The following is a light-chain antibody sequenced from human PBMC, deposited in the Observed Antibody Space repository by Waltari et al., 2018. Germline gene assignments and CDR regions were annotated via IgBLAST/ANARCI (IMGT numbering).Light chain of an antibody. V-gene: IGKV2-29*02. Sequence: DVVMTQTPFSLSVTTGQPASISCKSSQSLLYSDGKTYLYWYLQKPGQSPHLLIYEVSSRVSGVPDRFSGSGSGTDFTLKISRVEAEDVGVYYCMQAIHLPLTFGGGTKVEIK. CDR3: MQAIHLPLT. CDR2: EVS. J-gene: IGKJ4*01. CDR1: QSLLYSDGKTY.